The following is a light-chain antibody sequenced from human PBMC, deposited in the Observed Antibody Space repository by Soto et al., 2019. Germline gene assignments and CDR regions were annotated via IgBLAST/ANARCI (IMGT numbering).Light chain of an antibody. Sequence: EIVMTQSPATLSVSPGERATLSCRASQSVSSILAWYQQKPGQAPRLLIYGASTRATGIPARFSGSGSGTEFTLTISSLQSEDFAVYYCQQYNNWPPWTFGQGPKVEIK. J-gene: IGKJ1*01. CDR2: GAS. CDR3: QQYNNWPPWT. CDR1: QSVSSI. V-gene: IGKV3-15*01.